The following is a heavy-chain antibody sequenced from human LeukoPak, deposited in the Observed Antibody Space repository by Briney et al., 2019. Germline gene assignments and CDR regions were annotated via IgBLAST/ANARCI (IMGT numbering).Heavy chain of an antibody. CDR2: IIPIFGTA. V-gene: IGHV1-69*06. CDR1: GGTFSSYA. D-gene: IGHD3-22*01. J-gene: IGHJ4*02. CDR3: ARGDYDSSGYFDY. Sequence: ASVKVSCKASGGTFSSYAISWVRQAPGQGLEWMGGIIPIFGTANYAQKFQGRVTITADKSTSTAYMELSRLRSDDTAVYYCARGDYDSSGYFDYWGQGTLVTVSS.